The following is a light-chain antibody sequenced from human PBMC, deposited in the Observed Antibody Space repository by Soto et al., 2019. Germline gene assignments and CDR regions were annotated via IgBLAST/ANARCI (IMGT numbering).Light chain of an antibody. J-gene: IGLJ1*01. V-gene: IGLV2-14*01. Sequence: QSVLTQPASVSGSPGQSITISCTGTSSDVGGYHYVSWYQQYPGKAPQVMIYDVSNRPSGVSNRFSGSKSGTTASLTISGLQAEDEADYYCSSYTSSITYVFGTGTKRTVL. CDR2: DVS. CDR1: SSDVGGYHY. CDR3: SSYTSSITYV.